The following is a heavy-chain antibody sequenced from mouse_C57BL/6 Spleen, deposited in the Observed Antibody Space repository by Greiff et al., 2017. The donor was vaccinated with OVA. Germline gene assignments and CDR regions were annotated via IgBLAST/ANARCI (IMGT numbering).Heavy chain of an antibody. V-gene: IGHV14-2*01. J-gene: IGHJ2*01. CDR3: ARLHYFDY. CDR1: GFNIKDYY. CDR2: LDPADGEP. Sequence: VQLQQSGAELVKPGASVKLSCTASGFNIKDYYMHWVKQRTEQGLEWIGRLDPADGEPKYAPKFPVKATITADTSSNPAYLHLSSLTSEDTAVYYCARLHYFDYCGQGTTLTVSS.